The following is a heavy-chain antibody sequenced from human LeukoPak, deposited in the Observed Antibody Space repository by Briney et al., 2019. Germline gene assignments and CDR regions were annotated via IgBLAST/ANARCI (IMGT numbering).Heavy chain of an antibody. CDR3: AREEPAGSTDY. CDR1: GFVFNSHP. CDR2: ISTDGGTT. D-gene: IGHD1-14*01. V-gene: IGHV3-64*01. Sequence: GGSLRLSCAASGFVFNSHPMHWVRQAPGKGLECVSAISTDGGTTYYANSVKGRFTISRDNSKNTLYLQMGSLRADDTALYYCAREEPAGSTDYWGQGTLVTVSS. J-gene: IGHJ4*02.